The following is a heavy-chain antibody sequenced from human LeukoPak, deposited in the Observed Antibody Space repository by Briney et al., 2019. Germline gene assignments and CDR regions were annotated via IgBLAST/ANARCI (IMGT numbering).Heavy chain of an antibody. J-gene: IGHJ6*04. CDR3: ARDMGSFGMDV. Sequence: GGSLRLSCAASGFTVSSYYMSWVRQAPGKGLEWVSVIYSGGSTYYADSVKGRFTISRDNSKNTLYLQMNSLRAEDTAVYYCARDMGSFGMDVWGKGTTVTVSS. V-gene: IGHV3-53*01. CDR2: IYSGGST. D-gene: IGHD3-10*01. CDR1: GFTVSSYY.